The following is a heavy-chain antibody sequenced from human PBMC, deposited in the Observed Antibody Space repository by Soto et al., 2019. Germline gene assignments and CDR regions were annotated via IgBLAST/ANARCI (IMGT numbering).Heavy chain of an antibody. J-gene: IGHJ6*02. V-gene: IGHV3-30*18. Sequence: PGGSLRLSCAAPGFTFSSYGMHWVRQAPGKGLEWVAVISYDGSNKYYADSVKGRFTISRDNSKNTLYLQMNSLRAEDTAVYYCAKDAQPITFGITIFGVVTPGTYYYGMDVWGQGTTVTVSS. CDR3: AKDAQPITFGITIFGVVTPGTYYYGMDV. CDR1: GFTFSSYG. CDR2: ISYDGSNK. D-gene: IGHD3-3*01.